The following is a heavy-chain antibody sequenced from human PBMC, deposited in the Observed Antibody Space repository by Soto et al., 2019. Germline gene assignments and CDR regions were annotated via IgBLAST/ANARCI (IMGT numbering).Heavy chain of an antibody. CDR3: PRHEGGAAADRPLDY. V-gene: IGHV4-39*01. D-gene: IGHD6-13*01. J-gene: IGHJ4*02. CDR2: IYYSGST. Sequence: QLRLQESGPGLVKPSETLSLTCSVSGASIRSTSYYWGWIRQPPGKGLEWIGSIYYSGSTHYSPSPKSRIIMSIDTSTNQFSLKLTSVTAADTAVYYCPRHEGGAAADRPLDYWGQGTLVTASS. CDR1: GASIRSTSYY.